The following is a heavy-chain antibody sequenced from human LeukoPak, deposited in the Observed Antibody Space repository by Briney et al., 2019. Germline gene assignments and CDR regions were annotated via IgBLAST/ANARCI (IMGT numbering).Heavy chain of an antibody. CDR1: GGSISSSSYY. Sequence: SETLSLTCTVSGGSISSSSYYWGWIRQPPGKGLEWIGSIYYSGSTYYNPSLKSRVTISVDTSKNQFSLKLSSVTAADTAVYYCARDRVRNGMDVWGQGTTVTVSS. CDR2: IYYSGST. V-gene: IGHV4-39*07. D-gene: IGHD3-10*01. J-gene: IGHJ6*02. CDR3: ARDRVRNGMDV.